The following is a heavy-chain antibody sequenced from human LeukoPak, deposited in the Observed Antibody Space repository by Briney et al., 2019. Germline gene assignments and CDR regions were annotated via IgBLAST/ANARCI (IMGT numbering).Heavy chain of an antibody. V-gene: IGHV4-59*01. CDR3: ARDVGATPGYFDY. J-gene: IGHJ4*02. D-gene: IGHD1-26*01. Sequence: SETLSLTCTVSGGSISSYYWTWIRQPPGKGLEWIGYIYYSGSTYYSGSTNYNPSLKSRVTISVDTSKSQFSLKLSSVTAADTAVYYCARDVGATPGYFDYWGQGTLVTVSS. CDR2: IYYSGSTYYSGST. CDR1: GGSISSYY.